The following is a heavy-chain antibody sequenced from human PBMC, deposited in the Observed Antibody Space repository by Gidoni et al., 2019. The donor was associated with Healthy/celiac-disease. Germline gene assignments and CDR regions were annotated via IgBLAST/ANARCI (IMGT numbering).Heavy chain of an antibody. CDR1: GGSSSSYY. V-gene: IGHV4-59*08. CDR3: ARLSIFGVGFPY. CDR2: IYYSGST. Sequence: QVQLQESGPGLVKPSETLPLTCTVSGGSSSSYYLSWIRQPPGKGLEWIGYIYYSGSTNSNPSPKSRVTISVDTSKNQCSLDLSSVTAADTAVYYCARLSIFGVGFPYWGQGTLVTVSS. J-gene: IGHJ4*02. D-gene: IGHD3-3*01.